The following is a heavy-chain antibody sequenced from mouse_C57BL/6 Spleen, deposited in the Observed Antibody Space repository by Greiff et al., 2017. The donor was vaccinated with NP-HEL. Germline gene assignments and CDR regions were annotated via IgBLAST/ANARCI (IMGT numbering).Heavy chain of an antibody. CDR3: ARSIYYGDY. Sequence: VQLVESGAELVRPGTSVKVSCKASGYAFTNYLIEWVKQRPGQGLEWIGVINPGSGGTNYNEKFKGKATLTADKSSSTAYMQLSSLTSEDSAVYFCARSIYYGDYWGQGTTLTVSS. CDR1: GYAFTNYL. D-gene: IGHD2-1*01. CDR2: INPGSGGT. J-gene: IGHJ2*01. V-gene: IGHV1-54*01.